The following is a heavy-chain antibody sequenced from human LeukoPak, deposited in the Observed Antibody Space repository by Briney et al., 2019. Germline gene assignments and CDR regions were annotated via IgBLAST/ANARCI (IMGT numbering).Heavy chain of an antibody. CDR2: IIPILGIA. D-gene: IGHD3-22*01. V-gene: IGHV1-69*04. Sequence: SVKVSCKASGGTFSSYAIIWVRQAPGQGLEWMGRIIPILGIANYAQKFQGRVTITADKSTSTAYMELSSLRSEDTAVYYCARTHPNKGGSSGYAFDIWGQGTMVTVSS. J-gene: IGHJ3*02. CDR3: ARTHPNKGGSSGYAFDI. CDR1: GGTFSSYA.